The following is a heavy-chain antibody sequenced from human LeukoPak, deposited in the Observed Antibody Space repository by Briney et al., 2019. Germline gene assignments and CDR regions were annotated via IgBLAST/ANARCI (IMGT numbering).Heavy chain of an antibody. D-gene: IGHD3-22*01. CDR3: ARLFGGYYDSSGYPDY. Sequence: GGSLRLSCAASGFKFSSYSMNWVRQAPGKGLEWVSYISSGSTYIYYADSVKGRFTISRDNAKNSLYLQMNSLRAEDTAVYYCARLFGGYYDSSGYPDYWGQGTLVTVSS. CDR1: GFKFSSYS. J-gene: IGHJ4*02. CDR2: ISSGSTYI. V-gene: IGHV3-21*01.